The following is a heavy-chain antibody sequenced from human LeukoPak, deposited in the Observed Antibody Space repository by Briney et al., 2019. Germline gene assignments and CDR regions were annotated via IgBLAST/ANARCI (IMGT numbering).Heavy chain of an antibody. J-gene: IGHJ3*02. D-gene: IGHD5-24*01. V-gene: IGHV4-30-4*07. CDR3: ARDTIARYAFDI. CDR2: IYYSGST. Sequence: SSQTLSLTCAVSGGSISSGGYSWSWIRQPPVKGLEWIGYIYYSGSTYYNPSLKSRVTISVDTSKNQFSLKLSSVTAADTAVYYCARDTIARYAFDIWGQGTMVTVSS. CDR1: GGSISSGGYS.